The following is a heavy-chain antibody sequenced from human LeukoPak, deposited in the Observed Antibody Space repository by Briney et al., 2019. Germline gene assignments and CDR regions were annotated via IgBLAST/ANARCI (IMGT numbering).Heavy chain of an antibody. Sequence: GESPKISCKGSRYNFATYWISWVRQVPGKGPECMGRIDPGDSYTEYSPSFQGHVTISSDKSINTAYLQWSGLKASDSAIYYCARERQGVRGVILSDWGKGTLVSVPS. D-gene: IGHD3-10*01. CDR2: IDPGDSYT. CDR1: RYNFATYW. CDR3: ARERQGVRGVILSD. V-gene: IGHV5-10-1*01. J-gene: IGHJ4*02.